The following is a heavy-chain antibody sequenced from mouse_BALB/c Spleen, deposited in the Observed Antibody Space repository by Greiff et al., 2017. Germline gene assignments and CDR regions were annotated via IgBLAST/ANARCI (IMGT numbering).Heavy chain of an antibody. J-gene: IGHJ3*01. CDR2: ISSGGGST. V-gene: IGHV5-12-1*01. CDR3: ARHWAWFAC. CDR1: GFAFSSYD. Sequence: EVKLMESGGGLVKPGGSLKLSCAASGFAFSSYDMSWVRQTPEKRLEWVAYISSGGGSTYYPDTVKGRFTISRDNAKNTLYLQMSSLKSEDTAMYYCARHWAWFACWGQGTLVTVSA.